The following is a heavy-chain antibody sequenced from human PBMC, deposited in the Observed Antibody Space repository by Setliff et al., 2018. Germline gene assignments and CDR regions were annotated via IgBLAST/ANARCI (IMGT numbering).Heavy chain of an antibody. J-gene: IGHJ5*02. D-gene: IGHD3-10*01. Sequence: SETLSLTCTVSGDSINTPTYHWGWVRQPPGKGLEWIGLIYYTGITYYNPSLKSRVTISEDMSENQISLKLNPVTAADTAVYYCARAKGFVDGWLDPWGQGTLVTVSS. CDR2: IYYTGIT. CDR1: GDSINTPTYH. V-gene: IGHV4-39*02. CDR3: ARAKGFVDGWLDP.